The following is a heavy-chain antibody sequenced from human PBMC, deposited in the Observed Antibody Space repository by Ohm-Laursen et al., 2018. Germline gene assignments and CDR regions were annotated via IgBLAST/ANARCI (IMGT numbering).Heavy chain of an antibody. CDR3: ARGAPGYYYDSSGYLAI. J-gene: IGHJ3*02. CDR1: GYTFTSYG. Sequence: ASVKVSCKASGYTFTSYGISWVRQAPGQGLEWMGWISAYNGNTNYAQKLQGRVTMTTDTSTSTAYMELRSLRSDDTAVYYCARGAPGYYYDSSGYLAIWGQGTMVTVSS. D-gene: IGHD3-22*01. V-gene: IGHV1-18*01. CDR2: ISAYNGNT.